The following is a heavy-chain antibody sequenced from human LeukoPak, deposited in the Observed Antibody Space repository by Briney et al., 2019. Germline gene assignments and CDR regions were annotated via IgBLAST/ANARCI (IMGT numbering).Heavy chain of an antibody. CDR2: VGSRGRSI. CDR1: GFNFSSYE. Sequence: PGGSLRLSCVGSGFNFSSYEMNWVRQAPGKGLEWVSYVGSRGRSIYYADSVKGRFISSRDNSKNSLYLQMNSLRVEDTAVYYCARAFVVEQEIPFDYWGLGTLVSVSS. D-gene: IGHD1/OR15-1a*01. V-gene: IGHV3-48*03. CDR3: ARAFVVEQEIPFDY. J-gene: IGHJ4*02.